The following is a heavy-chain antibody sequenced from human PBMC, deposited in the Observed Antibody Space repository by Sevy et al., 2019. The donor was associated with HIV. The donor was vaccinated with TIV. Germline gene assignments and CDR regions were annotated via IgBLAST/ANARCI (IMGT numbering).Heavy chain of an antibody. J-gene: IGHJ6*02. CDR2: IRSKAYGGTT. Sequence: GGSLRLSCTASGFTFGDYAMSWFRQAPGKGLEWVGFIRSKAYGGTTEYAGSLKGRFTISRDDSKGMAYLQMNSLKTEDPAVYYCTRAPPRGREPYYYYYGMDVWGQGTTVTVSS. D-gene: IGHD5-12*01. CDR1: GFTFGDYA. CDR3: TRAPPRGREPYYYYYGMDV. V-gene: IGHV3-49*03.